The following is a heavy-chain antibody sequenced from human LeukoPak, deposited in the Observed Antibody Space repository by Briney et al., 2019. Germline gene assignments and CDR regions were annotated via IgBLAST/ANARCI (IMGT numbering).Heavy chain of an antibody. J-gene: IGHJ4*02. V-gene: IGHV1-69*02. Sequence: SVKVSCKASGGTFSSYTISWVRQAPGQRLEWMGRIIPILGIANYAQKFQGRVTITADKSTSTAYMELSSLRSEDTAVYYCASFYYDSSGYLDYWGQGTLVTVSS. D-gene: IGHD3-22*01. CDR3: ASFYYDSSGYLDY. CDR2: IIPILGIA. CDR1: GGTFSSYT.